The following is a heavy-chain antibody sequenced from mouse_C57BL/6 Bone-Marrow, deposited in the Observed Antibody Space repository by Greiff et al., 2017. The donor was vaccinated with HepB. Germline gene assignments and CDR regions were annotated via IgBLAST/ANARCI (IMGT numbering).Heavy chain of an antibody. J-gene: IGHJ1*03. CDR1: GYSITSGYY. CDR2: ISYDGSN. CDR3: ARPPSTTVVPYWYFDV. Sequence: VQLQESGPGLVKPSQSLSLTCSVTGYSITSGYYWNWIRQFPGNKLEWMGYISYDGSNNYNPSLKNRISITRDTSKNQFFLKLNSVTTEDTATYYCARPPSTTVVPYWYFDVWGTGTTVTVSS. V-gene: IGHV3-6*01. D-gene: IGHD1-1*01.